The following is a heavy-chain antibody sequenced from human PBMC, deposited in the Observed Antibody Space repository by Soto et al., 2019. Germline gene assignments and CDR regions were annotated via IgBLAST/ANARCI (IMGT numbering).Heavy chain of an antibody. Sequence: PGEALKISCKGSGYSFTTDWIGWVRQMPGKRLQGMVIIYPGDSDTRYNPSFQGQVTISADKSINTTYLQWSSLKASDTAIYYCARQAAAGKYYYAMDVWGQGTTVTVSS. J-gene: IGHJ6*02. D-gene: IGHD6-13*01. V-gene: IGHV5-51*01. CDR1: GYSFTTDW. CDR3: ARQAAAGKYYYAMDV. CDR2: IYPGDSDT.